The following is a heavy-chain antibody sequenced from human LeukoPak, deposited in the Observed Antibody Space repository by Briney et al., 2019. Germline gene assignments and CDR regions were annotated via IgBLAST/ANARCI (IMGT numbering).Heavy chain of an antibody. CDR1: GFTFSSYG. V-gene: IGHV3-33*06. CDR3: AKGNSHYYYYMDV. Sequence: GGSLRLSCAASGFTFSSYGMHWVRQAPGKGLEWVAVIWYDGSNKYYADSVKGRFTISRDNSKNTLYLQMNSLRAEDTAVYYCAKGNSHYYYYMDVWGKGTPVTVSS. D-gene: IGHD1-7*01. J-gene: IGHJ6*03. CDR2: IWYDGSNK.